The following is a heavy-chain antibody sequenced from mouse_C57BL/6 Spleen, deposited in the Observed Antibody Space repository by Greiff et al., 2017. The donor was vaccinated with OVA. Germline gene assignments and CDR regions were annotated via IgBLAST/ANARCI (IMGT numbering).Heavy chain of an antibody. J-gene: IGHJ1*03. D-gene: IGHD1-1*01. CDR1: GFTFSSYA. V-gene: IGHV5-4*01. Sequence: EVQGVESGGGLVKPGGSLKLSCAASGFTFSSYAMSWVRQTPEKRLEWVATISDGGSYTYYPDNVKGRFTISRDNAKNNLYLQMSHLKSEDTAMYYCARDPFYYGSSYWYFEVWGTGTTVTVSS. CDR2: ISDGGSYT. CDR3: ARDPFYYGSSYWYFEV.